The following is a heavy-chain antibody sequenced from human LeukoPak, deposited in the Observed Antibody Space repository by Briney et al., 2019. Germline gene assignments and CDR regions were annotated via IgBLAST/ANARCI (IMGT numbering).Heavy chain of an antibody. V-gene: IGHV3-30*02. D-gene: IGHD3-3*01. CDR3: AKDPNVKHFLEWPGEFDP. CDR2: IRHDGTT. CDR1: GFTFSSYG. J-gene: IGHJ5*02. Sequence: GGSLRLSCAASGFTFSSYGMHWVRQAPTKGLEWVALIRHDGTTYYADFAKGRFTISRDNDKSTLYLQMNSLRVEDSAVYYCAKDPNVKHFLEWPGEFDPWGQGTLVTVSS.